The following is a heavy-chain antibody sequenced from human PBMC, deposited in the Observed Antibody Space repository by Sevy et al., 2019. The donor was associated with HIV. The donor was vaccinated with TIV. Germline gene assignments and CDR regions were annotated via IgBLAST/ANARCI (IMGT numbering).Heavy chain of an antibody. V-gene: IGHV4-39*01. CDR2: IYYSGST. Sequence: SETLSLTCTVSGGSISSSSYYWGWIRQPPGKGLEWIGSIYYSGSTYYNPSLKSRVTISVDTSKKQFFLKLSSVTAADTAVYYCARHSISGAVAGLPAYWGQGTLVTVSS. CDR1: GGSISSSSYY. J-gene: IGHJ4*02. CDR3: ARHSISGAVAGLPAY. D-gene: IGHD6-19*01.